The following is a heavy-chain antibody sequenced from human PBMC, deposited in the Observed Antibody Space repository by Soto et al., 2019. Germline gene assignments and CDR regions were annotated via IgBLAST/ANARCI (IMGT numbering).Heavy chain of an antibody. CDR1: GFPFSSYG. D-gene: IGHD2-21*01. Sequence: PGRTLTLSCATSGFPFSSYGMHWVLQAPGKGLEWVAVIWYDGSNKYYADSVKGRFTISRDNSKNTLYLQMNSLRAEDTAVYYCASDIESANDVIDVLGQG. CDR2: IWYDGSNK. CDR3: ASDIESANDVIDV. J-gene: IGHJ6*02. V-gene: IGHV3-33*01.